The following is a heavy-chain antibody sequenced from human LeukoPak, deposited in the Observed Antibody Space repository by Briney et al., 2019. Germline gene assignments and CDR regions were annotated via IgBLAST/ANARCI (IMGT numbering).Heavy chain of an antibody. D-gene: IGHD6-13*01. CDR3: AKDFHLGYSSSWYSS. CDR1: GFTFDDYA. V-gene: IGHV3-9*01. Sequence: PGGSLRLSCAASGFTFDDYAMHWVRQAPGKGLEWVSGISWNSGSIGYAYSVKGRFTISRDNAKNSLYLQMNSLRAEDTALYYCAKDFHLGYSSSWYSSWGQGTLVTVSS. CDR2: ISWNSGSI. J-gene: IGHJ4*02.